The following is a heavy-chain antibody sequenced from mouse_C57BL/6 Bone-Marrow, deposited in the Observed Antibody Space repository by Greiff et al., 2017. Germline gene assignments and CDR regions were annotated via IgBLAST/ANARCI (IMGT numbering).Heavy chain of an antibody. CDR2: IYPGDGDT. V-gene: IGHV1-82*01. CDR1: GYAFSSSW. Sequence: QVQLQQSGPELVKPGASVKISCKASGYAFSSSWMNWVKQRPGKGLEWIGRIYPGDGDTNYNGKFKGKATLTADNSSSTAYMQLSSLTSEDSAVYFCARRGDYDPAWFAYWGQGTLVTVSA. CDR3: ARRGDYDPAWFAY. D-gene: IGHD2-4*01. J-gene: IGHJ3*01.